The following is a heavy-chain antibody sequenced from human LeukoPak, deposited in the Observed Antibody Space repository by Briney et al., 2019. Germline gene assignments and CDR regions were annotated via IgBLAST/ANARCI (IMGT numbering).Heavy chain of an antibody. CDR1: GYTFTSYA. CDR3: ARDDPHLWSSRYFDY. J-gene: IGHJ4*02. CDR2: INTNTGNP. V-gene: IGHV7-4-1*02. D-gene: IGHD3-3*02. Sequence: ASVKVSCKASGYTFTSYAMNWVRQAPGQGLEWMGWINTNTGNPTYAQGFTGRFVFSLDTSVSTAYLQISSLKAEDTAVYYCARDDPHLWSSRYFDYWGQGTLVTVSS.